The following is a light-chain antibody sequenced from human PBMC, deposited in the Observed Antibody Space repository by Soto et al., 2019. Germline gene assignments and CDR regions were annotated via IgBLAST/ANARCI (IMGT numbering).Light chain of an antibody. CDR2: GAS. V-gene: IGKV3-20*01. CDR3: QQYGSVIT. CDR1: QSVSSSY. Sequence: EIVLTQSPGTLSLSPGERATLSCRASQSVSSSYLAWYQQKPGQAPRLLIYGASSRATGIPDRFSGSGSGTDFPLTISRLEPEDFAVYYCQQYGSVITFGQGTRLEMK. J-gene: IGKJ5*01.